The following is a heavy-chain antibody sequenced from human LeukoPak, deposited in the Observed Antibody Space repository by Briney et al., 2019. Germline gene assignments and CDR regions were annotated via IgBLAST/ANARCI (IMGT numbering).Heavy chain of an antibody. Sequence: ASVKVSCKASGYTLTSYGISWVRQAPGQGLEWMGWISAYNGYAKYAQNVQGRVTMTTDTSTRTAYMDLRSLRSDDTAVYYCARNDSSAYDYWGQGTLVTVSS. J-gene: IGHJ4*02. CDR2: ISAYNGYA. CDR3: ARNDSSAYDY. CDR1: GYTLTSYG. D-gene: IGHD2-15*01. V-gene: IGHV1-18*01.